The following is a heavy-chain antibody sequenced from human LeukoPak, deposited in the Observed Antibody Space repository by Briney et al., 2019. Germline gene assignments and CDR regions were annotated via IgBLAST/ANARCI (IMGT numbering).Heavy chain of an antibody. CDR3: ARKTDDCSSTSCPLDY. CDR1: GFTFSSYS. V-gene: IGHV3-21*01. J-gene: IGHJ4*02. CDR2: ISSSSSYI. D-gene: IGHD2-2*01. Sequence: GGSLRLSCAASGFTFSSYSMNWVRQAPGKGPEWVSSISSSSSYIYYADSVKGRFTISRDNAKNSLYLQMNSLRAEDTAVYYCARKTDDCSSTSCPLDYWGQGTLVTVSS.